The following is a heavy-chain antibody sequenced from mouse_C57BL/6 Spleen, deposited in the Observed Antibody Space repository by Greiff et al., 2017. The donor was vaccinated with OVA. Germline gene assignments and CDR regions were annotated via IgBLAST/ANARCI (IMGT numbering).Heavy chain of an antibody. V-gene: IGHV10-1*01. Sequence: EVQRVESGGGLVQPKGSLKLSCAASGFSFNTYAMNWVRQAPGKGLEWVARIRSKSNNYATYYADSVKDRFTISRDDSESMLYLQMNNLKTEDTAMYYCVRPDGYSWFAYWGQGTLVTVSA. J-gene: IGHJ3*01. CDR2: IRSKSNNYAT. CDR3: VRPDGYSWFAY. D-gene: IGHD2-3*01. CDR1: GFSFNTYA.